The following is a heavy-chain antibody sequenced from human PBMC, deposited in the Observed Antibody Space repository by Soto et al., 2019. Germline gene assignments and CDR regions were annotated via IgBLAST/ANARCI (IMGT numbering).Heavy chain of an antibody. J-gene: IGHJ4*02. CDR1: GFTFSSYG. Sequence: QVQLVESGGGVVQPGRSLRLSCAASGFTFSSYGMHWVRQAPGKGLEWVAVISYDGSNKYYADSVKGRFTISRDNSKNTLYLQMNSLRAEDTAVYCCAKDYGDYVEYFDYWGQGTLVTVSS. CDR2: ISYDGSNK. CDR3: AKDYGDYVEYFDY. V-gene: IGHV3-30*18. D-gene: IGHD4-17*01.